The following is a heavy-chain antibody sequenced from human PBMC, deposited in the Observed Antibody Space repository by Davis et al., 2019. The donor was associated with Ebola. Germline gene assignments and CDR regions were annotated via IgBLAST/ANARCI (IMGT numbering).Heavy chain of an antibody. V-gene: IGHV3-23*01. CDR3: ARGGWLAIDY. CDR1: GFTFSNYA. CDR2: ISGSGGST. J-gene: IGHJ4*02. Sequence: GESLKISCAASGFTFSNYAMNWVRQAPGKGLEWVSTISGSGGSTYYADSVKGRFTISRDNSKNTLYLQMNSLRAEDTAVYYCARGGWLAIDYWGQGTLVTVSS. D-gene: IGHD3-22*01.